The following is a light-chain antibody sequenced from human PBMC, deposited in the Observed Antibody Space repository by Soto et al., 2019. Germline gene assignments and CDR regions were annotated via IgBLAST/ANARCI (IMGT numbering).Light chain of an antibody. V-gene: IGLV1-44*01. CDR2: GNT. CDR1: TSNIGGST. Sequence: QSVLTQPPSASGTPGQRVTISCSGSTSNIGGSTVSWYQQLPGAAPKLLIYGNTQRPLGVPVRFSASKSDTSASLAISGLQSEDEADYYCATWNDGVFVFGIGTKLTVL. J-gene: IGLJ1*01. CDR3: ATWNDGVFV.